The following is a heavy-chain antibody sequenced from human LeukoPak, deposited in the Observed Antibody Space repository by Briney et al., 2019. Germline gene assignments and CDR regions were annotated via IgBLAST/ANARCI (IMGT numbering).Heavy chain of an antibody. J-gene: IGHJ3*01. CDR3: ANQLRWRTFDF. D-gene: IGHD4-23*01. Sequence: PGGSLRLSCAASGFTFSDHYMDWVRQAPGKGLKWVGRTRNKANSYTTEYAASVKGRFTISRDDSKNSLYLQMNSLRAEDTAVYYCANQLRWRTFDFWGQGTMVTVSS. CDR2: TRNKANSYTT. CDR1: GFTFSDHY. V-gene: IGHV3-72*01.